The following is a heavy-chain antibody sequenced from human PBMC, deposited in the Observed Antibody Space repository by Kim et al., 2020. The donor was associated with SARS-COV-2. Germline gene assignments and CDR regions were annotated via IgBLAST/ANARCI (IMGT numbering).Heavy chain of an antibody. V-gene: IGHV5-10-1*01. Sequence: SFQGHVTISADKSISTAYLQWSSLKASDTAMYYCARVHYGDLSPLGAFDIWGQGTMVTVSS. J-gene: IGHJ3*02. CDR3: ARVHYGDLSPLGAFDI. D-gene: IGHD4-17*01.